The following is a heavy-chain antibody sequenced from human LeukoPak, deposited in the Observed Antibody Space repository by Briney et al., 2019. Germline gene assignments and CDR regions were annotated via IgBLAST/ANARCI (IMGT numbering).Heavy chain of an antibody. CDR2: ISSSSSYI. Sequence: GGSLRLSCAASGFTFSSYSMYWVRQAPGKGLEWVSSISSSSSYIYYADSVKGRFTISRDNAKNSLYLQMNSLRAEDTAVYYCARVIGWELQTLDYWGQGTLVTVSS. J-gene: IGHJ4*02. CDR3: ARVIGWELQTLDY. CDR1: GFTFSSYS. V-gene: IGHV3-21*01. D-gene: IGHD1-26*01.